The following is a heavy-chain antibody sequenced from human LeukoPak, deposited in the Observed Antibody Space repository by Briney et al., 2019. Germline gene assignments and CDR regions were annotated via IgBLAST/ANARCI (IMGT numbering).Heavy chain of an antibody. CDR3: ARIEGHSSSWYD. D-gene: IGHD6-13*01. V-gene: IGHV1-2*02. CDR1: GYTFTAYY. CDR2: INPNSGGT. J-gene: IGHJ4*02. Sequence: ASVKVSCKTSGYTFTAYYIHWVRQAPGQGLEWMGYINPNSGGTNYAQKFQGRVTMTRDTSINTGYMELSRLRSDDTAVYYCARIEGHSSSWYDWGQGTLVTVSS.